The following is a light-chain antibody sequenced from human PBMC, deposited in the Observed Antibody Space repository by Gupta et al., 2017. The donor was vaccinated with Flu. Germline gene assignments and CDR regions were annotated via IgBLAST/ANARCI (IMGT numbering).Light chain of an antibody. Sequence: SITTSCSGTSDDVGGLDHGSWYQQPPGKVPNLLIYEVTGRPSGISFRFSGSKSGSTASLTISGLQAGDEADYYCSSYTSAGLYAFGTGTKVTVL. J-gene: IGLJ1*01. CDR3: SSYTSAGLYA. CDR1: SDDVGGLDH. CDR2: EVT. V-gene: IGLV2-14*01.